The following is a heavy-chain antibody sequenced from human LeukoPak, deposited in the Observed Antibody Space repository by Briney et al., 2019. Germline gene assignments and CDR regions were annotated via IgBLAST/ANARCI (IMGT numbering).Heavy chain of an antibody. D-gene: IGHD4-23*01. CDR3: AKDQYGGNPQYYFDY. CDR1: GFTFSNAW. V-gene: IGHV3-23*01. Sequence: GGSLRLSCAASGFTFSNAWMTWVRQAPGKGLEWVSSIDSSGGSTYYADSVKGRFTISRDNSKNTLYLQMNSLRAEDTAVYYCAKDQYGGNPQYYFDYWGQGTLVTVSS. CDR2: IDSSGGST. J-gene: IGHJ4*02.